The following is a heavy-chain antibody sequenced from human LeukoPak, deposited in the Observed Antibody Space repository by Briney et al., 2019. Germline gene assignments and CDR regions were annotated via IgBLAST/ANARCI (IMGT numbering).Heavy chain of an antibody. CDR1: GFTFDDHG. V-gene: IGHV3-9*01. J-gene: IGHJ3*02. CDR2: ISWSSGII. CDR3: ARDAMQDAFDI. Sequence: GRSLRLSCAASGFTFDDHGMHWVRQAPGKGLEWVSGISWSSGIIGYADSVKGRFTISRDNAKNSLYLQMNSLRAEDTAVYYCARDAMQDAFDIWGQGTMVTVSS.